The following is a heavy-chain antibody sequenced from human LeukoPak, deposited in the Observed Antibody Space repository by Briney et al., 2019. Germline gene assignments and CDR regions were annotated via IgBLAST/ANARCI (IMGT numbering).Heavy chain of an antibody. Sequence: GGSLRLSYAASGFTFSTFAMIWVRQPPGRGLEWVSSIFPSGGEIHYADSVRGRFTISRDNSKSTLSLQMNSLRAEDTAIYYCATYRQVLLPFESWGQGTLVTVSS. V-gene: IGHV3-23*01. D-gene: IGHD2-8*02. CDR3: ATYRQVLLPFES. CDR1: GFTFSTFA. J-gene: IGHJ4*02. CDR2: IFPSGGEI.